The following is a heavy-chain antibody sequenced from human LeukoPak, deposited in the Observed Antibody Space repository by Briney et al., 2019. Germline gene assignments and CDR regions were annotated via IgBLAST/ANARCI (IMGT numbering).Heavy chain of an antibody. D-gene: IGHD4-17*01. CDR3: ARATDGDYGPRYYYYGMDV. CDR1: GFTFSSYA. V-gene: IGHV3-30-3*01. CDR2: ISYDGSNK. J-gene: IGHJ6*02. Sequence: GGSLRLSCAASGFTFSSYAMHRVRQAPGKGLEWVAVISYDGSNKYYADSVKGRFTISRDNSKNTLYLQMNSLRAEDTAVYYCARATDGDYGPRYYYYGMDVWGQGTTVTVSS.